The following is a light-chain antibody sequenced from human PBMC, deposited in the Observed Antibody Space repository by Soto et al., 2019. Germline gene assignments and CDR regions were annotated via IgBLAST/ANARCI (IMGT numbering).Light chain of an antibody. CDR1: QGISNY. J-gene: IGKJ5*01. CDR3: QQLTSYPIT. V-gene: IGKV1-9*01. Sequence: DIPLSQSPSFLSASVGDRVTITCRASQGISNYLAWYQLKPGKAPKLLISTASILQSGVPSRFSGSGSGTEFTLTISSLQPEDFATYYCQQLTSYPITFGQGTRLEIK. CDR2: TAS.